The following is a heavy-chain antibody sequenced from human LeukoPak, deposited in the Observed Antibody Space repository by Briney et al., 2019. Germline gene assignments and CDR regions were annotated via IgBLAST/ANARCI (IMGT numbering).Heavy chain of an antibody. CDR3: AREDFCSGYCNASYFDY. D-gene: IGHD3-3*01. Sequence: GGSLRLSCAVSGFTFSRYSMKGVRGARGEGLVWGSYISNSSSTIYYADSVKGRFSIARDNAKYSLYLRMISVRAEDMSVYYCAREDFCSGYCNASYFDYWGQGTLVTVSS. CDR1: GFTFSRYS. CDR2: ISNSSSTI. J-gene: IGHJ4*02. V-gene: IGHV3-48*01.